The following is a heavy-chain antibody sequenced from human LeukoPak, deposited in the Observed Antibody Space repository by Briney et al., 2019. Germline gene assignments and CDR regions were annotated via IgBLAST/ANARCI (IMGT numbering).Heavy chain of an antibody. D-gene: IGHD6-13*01. CDR2: IYYSGST. CDR1: GGSISSGDYY. CDR3: AREVAAAGRGFDY. J-gene: IGHJ4*02. Sequence: PSETLSLTCTVSGGSISSGDYYWSWIRQPPGKGLEWIGYIYYSGSTYYNPSLKSRVTISVDTSKNQFSLKLSSVTAADTAVYYCAREVAAAGRGFDYWGQGTLVTVSS. V-gene: IGHV4-30-4*01.